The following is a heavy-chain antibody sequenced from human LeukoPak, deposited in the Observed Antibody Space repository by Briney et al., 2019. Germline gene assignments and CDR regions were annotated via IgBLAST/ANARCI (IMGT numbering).Heavy chain of an antibody. Sequence: AGGSLRLLRAASGFTFSNYAMSLVRQAPGKGLGWVSTILGCGGSTYYADSVKGRFTISRHNSKNTLYLQMNSLRAEDTAIYYCAITWELLPCLDFWGQGTLVTVSS. CDR1: GFTFSNYA. J-gene: IGHJ4*02. V-gene: IGHV3-23*01. CDR3: AITWELLPCLDF. D-gene: IGHD1-26*01. CDR2: ILGCGGST.